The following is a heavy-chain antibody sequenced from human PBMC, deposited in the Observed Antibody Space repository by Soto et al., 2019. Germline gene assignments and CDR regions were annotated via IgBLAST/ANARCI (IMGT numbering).Heavy chain of an antibody. CDR1: GGSISSSNW. V-gene: IGHV4-4*02. J-gene: IGHJ4*02. Sequence: PSETLSLTCAVSGGSISSSNWWSWVRQPPGKGLEWIGEIYHSGSTNYNPSLKSRVTISVDKSKNQFSLKLSSVTAADTAVYYCARVTGYSGYEYYFDYWGQGTLVTVSS. D-gene: IGHD5-12*01. CDR2: IYHSGST. CDR3: ARVTGYSGYEYYFDY.